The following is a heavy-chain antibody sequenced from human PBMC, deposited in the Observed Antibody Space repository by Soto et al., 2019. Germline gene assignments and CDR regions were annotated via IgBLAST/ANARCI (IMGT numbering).Heavy chain of an antibody. V-gene: IGHV3-11*01. CDR2: ISSSGSTI. CDR1: GFTLSDHC. J-gene: IGHJ4*02. CDR3: ARDGRGSYGFDY. D-gene: IGHD5-18*01. Sequence: QVQLVESGGCVVKAGGALRLSCDASGFTLSDHCMSWIRQAPGKGLEWVSYISSSGSTIYYADSVKGRFTISRDNAKNSLELQMNSLRSEDTAVEYCARDGRGSYGFDYWGQGALVTVSS.